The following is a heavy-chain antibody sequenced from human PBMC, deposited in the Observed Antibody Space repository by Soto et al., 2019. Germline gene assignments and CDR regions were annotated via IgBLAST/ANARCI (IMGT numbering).Heavy chain of an antibody. CDR3: AKGGSGSYSNAFDI. D-gene: IGHD3-10*01. CDR2: IYYSGST. Sequence: SETLCLTCTVSGGSIGSSSYYWAWFRQPPGKGLEWIGSIYYSGSTYYNPSLKSRVTISVDTSKNQFSLKLSSVTAADTAVYYCAKGGSGSYSNAFDIWGQGTMVT. CDR1: GGSIGSSSYY. V-gene: IGHV4-39*01. J-gene: IGHJ3*02.